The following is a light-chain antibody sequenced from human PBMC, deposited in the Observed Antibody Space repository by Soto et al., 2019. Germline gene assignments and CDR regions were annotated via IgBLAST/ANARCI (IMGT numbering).Light chain of an antibody. J-gene: IGKJ1*01. CDR1: QDISNY. V-gene: IGKV1-27*01. CDR3: QKYNSAPTWT. CDR2: AAS. Sequence: DIEMTQSPPSLSASVGDRVTITCRASQDISNYLAWYQQKPGKVPNLLIYAASTLQSGVPSRFSGSGSGTDFTLTISSLQPEDVATYYCQKYNSAPTWTFGQGTKVEIK.